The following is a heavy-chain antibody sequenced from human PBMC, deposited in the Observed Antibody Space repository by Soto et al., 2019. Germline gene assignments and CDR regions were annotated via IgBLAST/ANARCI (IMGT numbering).Heavy chain of an antibody. CDR2: INQSGST. CDR1: GGSFSGYY. J-gene: IGHJ4*02. Sequence: SETLSLTCAVYGGSFSGYYWSWIRQPPGKGLEWIGEINQSGSTNYNPSLKSRVTISVDTSKNQFSLKLSSVTAADTAVYYCARTYSSSWSPFDYWGQGTLVTVSS. V-gene: IGHV4-34*01. D-gene: IGHD6-13*01. CDR3: ARTYSSSWSPFDY.